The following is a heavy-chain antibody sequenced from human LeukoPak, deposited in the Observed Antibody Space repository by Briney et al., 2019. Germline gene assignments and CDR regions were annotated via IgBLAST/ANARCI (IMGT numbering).Heavy chain of an antibody. D-gene: IGHD1-26*01. Sequence: PSETLSLTCTVSGGSISSYYWSWIRQPPGKGLEWIGYIYYSGSTNYNPSLKSRVTMSVDTSKNQFSLKLSSVTAADTAVYYCARAAGRDTTSGLDFDYWGQGILVTVSS. J-gene: IGHJ4*02. V-gene: IGHV4-59*12. CDR3: ARAAGRDTTSGLDFDY. CDR2: IYYSGST. CDR1: GGSISSYY.